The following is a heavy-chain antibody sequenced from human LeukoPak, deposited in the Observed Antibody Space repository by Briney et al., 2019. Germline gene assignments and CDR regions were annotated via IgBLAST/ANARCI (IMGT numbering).Heavy chain of an antibody. J-gene: IGHJ4*02. CDR1: GFTFSRFG. CDR2: IWFDGSNK. D-gene: IGHD4-23*01. CDR3: ARPLHSGGDY. V-gene: IGHV3-33*01. Sequence: GGSLRLSCATSGFTFSRFGFHWVRQSPGKGLEWVAVIWFDGSNKYYGDSVKGRFTISRDNSKNTLYLQMNSLRAEDSAVYFCARPLHSGGDYWGQGTLVTVSS.